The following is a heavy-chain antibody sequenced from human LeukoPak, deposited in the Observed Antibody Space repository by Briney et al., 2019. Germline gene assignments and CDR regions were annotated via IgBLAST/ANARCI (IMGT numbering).Heavy chain of an antibody. CDR2: IYTSGST. CDR1: GGSISSGSYY. CDR3: ARDFDWLLSV. J-gene: IGHJ4*02. Sequence: SETLSLTCTVSGGSISSGSYYWRWIRQPAGKGLEWIGRIYTSGSTNYNPSLKSRVTISVDTSKNQFSLKLSSVTAADTAVYYCARDFDWLLSVWGQGTLVTVSS. D-gene: IGHD3-9*01. V-gene: IGHV4-61*02.